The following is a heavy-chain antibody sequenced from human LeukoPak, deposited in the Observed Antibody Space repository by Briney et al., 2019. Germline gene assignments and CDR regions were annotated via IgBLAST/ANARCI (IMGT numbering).Heavy chain of an antibody. Sequence: PSETLSLTCAVYGGSFSGYYWSWIRQPPGKGLERIGEINHSGSTNYNPSLKSRVTISVDTSKNQFSLKLSSVTAADTAVYYCARSYGGLGDDAFDIWGQGTMVTVSS. J-gene: IGHJ3*02. D-gene: IGHD3-10*01. CDR2: INHSGST. CDR1: GGSFSGYY. CDR3: ARSYGGLGDDAFDI. V-gene: IGHV4-34*01.